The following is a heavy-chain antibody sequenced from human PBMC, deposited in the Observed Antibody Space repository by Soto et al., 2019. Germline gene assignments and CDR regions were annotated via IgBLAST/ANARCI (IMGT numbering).Heavy chain of an antibody. CDR1: GFTFSSYA. V-gene: IGHV3-23*01. CDR2: ISGSGSST. Sequence: EVQLLESRGGVVQPGGSLRLSCAASGFTFSSYAMSWVRQAPGKGLEWVSAISGSGSSTYYADSVKGRFTISRDNSKNTLYLQMTSLRAEDTAVYYCAKRTVGWYFDLWGRGTLVTVSS. D-gene: IGHD4-17*01. CDR3: AKRTVGWYFDL. J-gene: IGHJ2*01.